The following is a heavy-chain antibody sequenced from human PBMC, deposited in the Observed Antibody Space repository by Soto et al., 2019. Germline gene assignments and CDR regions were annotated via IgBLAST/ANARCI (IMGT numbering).Heavy chain of an antibody. V-gene: IGHV2-5*02. D-gene: IGHD2-21*01. CDR1: GFSLSTSGVG. CDR3: AHACRGCGGCCCFFGH. Sequence: QITLKESGPPLVKPTQTLTLTCTFSGFSLSTSGVGVAWIRQSPGEALEWLALIYWDDDKRYSPSLKTRLASAKDTSKSQVVLRMGNGGPVDTATYYCAHACRGCGGCCCFFGHWGQGTLVTVSS. CDR2: IYWDDDK. J-gene: IGHJ4*03.